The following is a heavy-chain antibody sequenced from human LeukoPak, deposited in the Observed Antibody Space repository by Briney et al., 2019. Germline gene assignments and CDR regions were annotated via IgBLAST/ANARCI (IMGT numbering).Heavy chain of an antibody. V-gene: IGHV1-2*02. CDR1: GYTFTGYY. Sequence: ASVKVSCTASGYTFTGYYMHWVRQAPGQGLEWMGWINPNSGGTNYAQTFQGRVTMTRDTSISTAYMELSRLRSDDTAVYYCARSGYSSSWSKYNWFDPWGQGTLVTVSS. D-gene: IGHD6-13*01. CDR2: INPNSGGT. CDR3: ARSGYSSSWSKYNWFDP. J-gene: IGHJ5*02.